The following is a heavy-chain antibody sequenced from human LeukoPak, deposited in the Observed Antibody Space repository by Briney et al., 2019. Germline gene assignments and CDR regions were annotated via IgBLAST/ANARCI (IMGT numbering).Heavy chain of an antibody. CDR2: IIWSGGST. CDR3: ARQRRGGSGSDEGYYFDY. J-gene: IGHJ4*02. D-gene: IGHD3-10*01. V-gene: IGHV3-20*01. Sequence: PGGSLRLSCAASGFTFDNYGMSWVRQAPGKGLEWVSGIIWSGGSTGYADSVKGRFTISRDNAKNTLYLQMNSLRAEDTALYHCARQRRGGSGSDEGYYFDYWGQGTLVTVSS. CDR1: GFTFDNYG.